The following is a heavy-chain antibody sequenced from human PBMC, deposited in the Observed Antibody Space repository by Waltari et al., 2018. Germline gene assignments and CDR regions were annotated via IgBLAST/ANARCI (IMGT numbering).Heavy chain of an antibody. J-gene: IGHJ4*02. CDR2: IWYDGSNK. Sequence: QVQLVESGGGVVQPGRSLRLSCAASGFTFSSYGMHWVRQAPGKGLGWVAGIWYDGSNKYYADSVKGRFTISRDNSKNTLYLQMNSLRAEDTAVYYCARDDAYSGSYSLDYWGQGTLVTVSS. V-gene: IGHV3-33*01. CDR1: GFTFSSYG. D-gene: IGHD1-26*01. CDR3: ARDDAYSGSYSLDY.